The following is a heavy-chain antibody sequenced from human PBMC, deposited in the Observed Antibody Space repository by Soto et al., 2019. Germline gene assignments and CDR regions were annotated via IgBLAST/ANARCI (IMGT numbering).Heavy chain of an antibody. Sequence: ASVKVSCKVSGYTLTELSMHWVRQAPGKGLEWMGGFDPEDGETIYAQKFQGRVTMTEDTSTDTAYMELSRLRSEDTAVYYCATDSRRVDFWRGNYGNRGLAFDIWGQGTMVTVSS. CDR3: ATDSRRVDFWRGNYGNRGLAFDI. V-gene: IGHV1-24*01. D-gene: IGHD3-3*01. CDR2: FDPEDGET. CDR1: GYTLTELS. J-gene: IGHJ3*02.